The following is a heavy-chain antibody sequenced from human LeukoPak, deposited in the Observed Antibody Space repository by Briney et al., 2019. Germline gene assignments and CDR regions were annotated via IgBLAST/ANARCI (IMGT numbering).Heavy chain of an antibody. CDR3: AKEEGYYYDSGGYYVEYFQH. D-gene: IGHD3-22*01. J-gene: IGHJ1*01. V-gene: IGHV3-23*01. CDR2: ISGSGGTT. CDR1: GFTFRSSA. Sequence: PGGSLRLSCAASGFTFRSSAMSWVRQAPGKGPEWASAISGSGGTTYYADSVKGRFTFSRDNSKNTLYLQMNSLRAEDTAVYYCAKEEGYYYDSGGYYVEYFQHWGQGTLVTVSS.